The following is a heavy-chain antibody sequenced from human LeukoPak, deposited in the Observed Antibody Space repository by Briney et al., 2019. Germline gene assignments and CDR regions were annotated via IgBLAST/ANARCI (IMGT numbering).Heavy chain of an antibody. CDR3: ATVGPSGWYYFDY. CDR2: FDPEDGDT. J-gene: IGHJ4*02. V-gene: IGHV1-24*01. Sequence: ASVKVSCKVSGYTLTELSMHWVRQAPGKGLEWMGGFDPEDGDTIYAQKFQGRVTMTEDTSTDTAYMELSSLRSEDTAVYYCATVGPSGWYYFDYWGQGTLVTVSS. CDR1: GYTLTELS. D-gene: IGHD6-19*01.